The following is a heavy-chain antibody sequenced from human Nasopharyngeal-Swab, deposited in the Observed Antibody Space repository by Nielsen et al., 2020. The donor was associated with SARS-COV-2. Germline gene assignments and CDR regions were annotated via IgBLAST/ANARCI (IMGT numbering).Heavy chain of an antibody. D-gene: IGHD3-22*01. Sequence: SETLSLTCTVSGGSVSSGSYYWSWIRQPPGKGLEWIGYIYYSGNTNYNPSLKSRVTISVDTSKNQFSLKLSSVTAADTAVYYCARDSTTYYYDSSGSAAFDIWGQGTMVTVSS. J-gene: IGHJ3*02. CDR1: GGSVSSGSYY. CDR3: ARDSTTYYYDSSGSAAFDI. V-gene: IGHV4-61*01. CDR2: IYYSGNT.